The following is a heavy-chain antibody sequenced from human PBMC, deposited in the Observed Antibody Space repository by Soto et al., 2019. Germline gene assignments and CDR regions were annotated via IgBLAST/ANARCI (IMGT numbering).Heavy chain of an antibody. CDR1: GFTFSSYA. V-gene: IGHV3-23*01. D-gene: IGHD5-18*01. CDR3: AKYQHSFIRNWFDP. J-gene: IGHJ5*02. CDR2: ISGSGGST. Sequence: EVQLLESGGGLVQPGGSLRLSCAASGFTFSSYAMSWVRQAPGKGLEWVSAISGSGGSTYYADSVKGRFTISRDNSKNTLYLPMNSLRDEDTAVYYCAKYQHSFIRNWFDPWGQGTLVTVSS.